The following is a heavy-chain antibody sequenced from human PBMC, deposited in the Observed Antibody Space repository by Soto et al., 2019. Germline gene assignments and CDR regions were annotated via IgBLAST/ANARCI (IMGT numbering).Heavy chain of an antibody. CDR3: AREDYGDYGGYFDY. V-gene: IGHV4-30-2*01. J-gene: IGHJ4*02. CDR1: GGSIRTGGYS. CDR2: TYHSGNP. D-gene: IGHD4-17*01. Sequence: QLQLQESGSGLVKPSQTLSLTCTVSGGSIRTGGYSWSWIRQPPGKGLEWIGNTYHSGNPYYNPSLKSRVTIXVXGXXNQCSLKVSSVTAADTAVYYCAREDYGDYGGYFDYWGQGSLVTVSS.